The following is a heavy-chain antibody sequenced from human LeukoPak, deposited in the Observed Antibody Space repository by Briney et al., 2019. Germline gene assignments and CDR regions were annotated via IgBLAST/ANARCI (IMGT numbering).Heavy chain of an antibody. CDR2: IYLGNNT. CDR3: AGGRIAPADLDY. J-gene: IGHJ4*02. D-gene: IGHD6-13*01. V-gene: IGHV3-53*01. Sequence: GGSLRLSCAASGFTVSSTYISWVRQAPGKGLEWVSVIYLGNNTFYADSVKGRFAISRDKSKNTVFLQMNSLRVEDTAVYYCAGGRIAPADLDYWGQGTLVTVSS. CDR1: GFTVSSTY.